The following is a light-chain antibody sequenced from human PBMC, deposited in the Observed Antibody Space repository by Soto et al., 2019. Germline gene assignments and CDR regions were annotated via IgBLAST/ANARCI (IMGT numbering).Light chain of an antibody. CDR3: QQYVNSSPRT. CDR2: GIS. J-gene: IGKJ1*01. CDR1: HTISSSY. V-gene: IGKV3-20*01. Sequence: EIVLTQSPGTLSLSLGERVTLSCRASHTISSSYLAWYQQKPGQATRLLMYGISIRATGIPDRFSGSGSGTDFTLTITRREPEDFAVYYCQQYVNSSPRTFGQGTKVEIK.